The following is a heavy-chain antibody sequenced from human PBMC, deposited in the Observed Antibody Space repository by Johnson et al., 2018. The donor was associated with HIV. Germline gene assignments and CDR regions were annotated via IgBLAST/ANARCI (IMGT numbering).Heavy chain of an antibody. D-gene: IGHD3-10*02. Sequence: QEQLVESGGGVVQPGRSLRLSCAASGFTFSSYGMHWVRQAPGKGLEWVAVISYDGSNKYYTDSVKGRFTISRDNSKNTLYLQMNSLRAEDTAVYYCAREAATTFWGWDAFDIWGQGTMVTISS. J-gene: IGHJ3*02. CDR2: ISYDGSNK. V-gene: IGHV3-30*19. CDR1: GFTFSSYG. CDR3: AREAATTFWGWDAFDI.